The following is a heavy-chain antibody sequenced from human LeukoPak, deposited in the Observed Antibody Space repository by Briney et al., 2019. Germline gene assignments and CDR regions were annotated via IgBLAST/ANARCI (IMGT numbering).Heavy chain of an antibody. D-gene: IGHD3-22*01. CDR1: GFTFSSYA. V-gene: IGHV3-23*01. Sequence: GGSLRLSCAASGFTFSSYAMSWVRQAPGKGLERVSAISGSGGSTYYADSVKGRFTISRDNSKNTLYLQMNSLRAEDTAVYYCAKVGLSASPSSGFDYWGQGTLVTVSS. J-gene: IGHJ4*02. CDR2: ISGSGGST. CDR3: AKVGLSASPSSGFDY.